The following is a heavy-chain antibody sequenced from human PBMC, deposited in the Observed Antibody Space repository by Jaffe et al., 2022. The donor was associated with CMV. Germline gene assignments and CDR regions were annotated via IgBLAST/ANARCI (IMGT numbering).Heavy chain of an antibody. V-gene: IGHV4-31*03. CDR1: GASISGGTYY. CDR2: ISSRGVT. Sequence: QVQLQESGPRLVRPSQTLSLTCTVSGASISGGTYYWNWIRQHPVQGLEWLGAISSRGVTYYNASLKSRLTISTDTSMNQFSLDLNSVTAADTAMYYCARDRGSGWGSQPISAFDIWGQGTMVTVSP. CDR3: ARDRGSGWGSQPISAFDI. J-gene: IGHJ3*02. D-gene: IGHD3-10*01.